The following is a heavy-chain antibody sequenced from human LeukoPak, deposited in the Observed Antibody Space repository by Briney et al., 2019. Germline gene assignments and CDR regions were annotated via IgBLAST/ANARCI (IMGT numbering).Heavy chain of an antibody. CDR1: GFRFSDFY. V-gene: IGHV3-11*04. J-gene: IGHJ5*02. CDR2: ISSSGDTI. Sequence: GGSLRLSCVASGFRFSDFYMSCFRQVPGKGPEWISYISSSGDTIYSADSVKGRFTISRDNAKNSLYLQMNSLGAEDTAFYYCARDASERCQDTICSRYHWFDTWGQGTLVTVSS. CDR3: ARDASERCQDTICSRYHWFDT. D-gene: IGHD2-15*01.